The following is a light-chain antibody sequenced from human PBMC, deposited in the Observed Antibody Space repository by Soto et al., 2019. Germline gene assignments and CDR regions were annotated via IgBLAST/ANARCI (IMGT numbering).Light chain of an antibody. CDR1: QSISSRY. J-gene: IGKJ4*01. V-gene: IGKV3-20*01. Sequence: LTQSPGTLSLSPGQRATLSCRASQSISSRYLAWYQQRHGQAPRLLIYGASNRATGIPDRFSGSGSGTAFTLTNSRLEPEDFAVYYCQQYGSSPPLTFGGGTKVEIK. CDR3: QQYGSSPPLT. CDR2: GAS.